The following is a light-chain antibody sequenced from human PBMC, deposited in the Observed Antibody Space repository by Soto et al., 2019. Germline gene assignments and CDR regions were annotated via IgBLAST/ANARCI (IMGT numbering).Light chain of an antibody. CDR3: QQRSNWPRT. J-gene: IGKJ1*01. CDR2: DAS. CDR1: QSVSSY. Sequence: EIVLTQSPATLSLSPGERVTLSCRASQSVSSYLAWYQQKVGQSPRLLIYDASNRATGIPARFSGSGSGTDFTLTISSLEPEDFAVYYCQQRSNWPRTFGQGTKVEIK. V-gene: IGKV3-11*01.